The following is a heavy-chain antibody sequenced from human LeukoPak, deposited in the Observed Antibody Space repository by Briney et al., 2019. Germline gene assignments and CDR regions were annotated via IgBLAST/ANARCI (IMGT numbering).Heavy chain of an antibody. CDR2: ISNSGNTN. V-gene: IGHV3-48*03. J-gene: IGHJ4*02. Sequence: GGSLRLSCAASGFTFSNYEMNWIRQAPGKGLEWISYISNSGNTNYYAASVKGRVSISRDNANNSVYLQMNNLRAEDTAVYYCAAVIDYWGQGTLVTVSS. CDR3: AAVIDY. CDR1: GFTFSNYE.